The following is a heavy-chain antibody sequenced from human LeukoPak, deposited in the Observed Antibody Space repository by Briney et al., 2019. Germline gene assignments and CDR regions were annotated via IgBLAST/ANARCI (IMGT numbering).Heavy chain of an antibody. J-gene: IGHJ4*02. CDR3: ARDGPVLGVRGTPYLDY. CDR2: INTNTGNP. CDR1: GYTFTSYA. D-gene: IGHD3-10*01. V-gene: IGHV7-4-1*01. Sequence: ASVKVSCKASGYTFTSYAMNWVRQAPGQGLEWMGWINTNTGNPTYAQGFTGRFVFSLDTSVSTAYLQIGSLKAEDTAVYYCARDGPVLGVRGTPYLDYWGQGTLVTVSS.